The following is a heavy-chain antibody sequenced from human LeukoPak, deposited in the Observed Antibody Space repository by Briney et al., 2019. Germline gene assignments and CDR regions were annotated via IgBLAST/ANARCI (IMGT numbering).Heavy chain of an antibody. D-gene: IGHD3-10*01. Sequence: ASVKVSCKASGGTFSSYAISWVRQAPGQGLERMGGIIPIFGTANYAQKFQGRVTITADESTRTAYMELSSLRSEDTAVYYCARVHYYGSGSYVTAFYYYMDVWGKGTTVTVSS. CDR3: ARVHYYGSGSYVTAFYYYMDV. V-gene: IGHV1-69*13. J-gene: IGHJ6*03. CDR1: GGTFSSYA. CDR2: IIPIFGTA.